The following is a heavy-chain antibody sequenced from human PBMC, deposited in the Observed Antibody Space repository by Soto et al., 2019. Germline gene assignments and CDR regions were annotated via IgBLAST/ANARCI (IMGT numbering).Heavy chain of an antibody. D-gene: IGHD5-18*01. CDR2: IYYSGST. Sequence: PSETLSLTCTVTGGSISNYYWSWIRQPPGKGLEWIGYIYYSGSTNYNPSLRSRVTISVDTSKNQFSLRLSSVTAADTAVYYCARDRGYSNWFDPWGQEPWSPSP. CDR3: ARDRGYSNWFDP. V-gene: IGHV4-59*01. J-gene: IGHJ5*02. CDR1: GGSISNYY.